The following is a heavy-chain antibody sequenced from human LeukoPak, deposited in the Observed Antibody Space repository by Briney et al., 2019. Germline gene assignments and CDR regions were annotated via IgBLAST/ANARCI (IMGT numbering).Heavy chain of an antibody. CDR2: INPNSGGT. Sequence: ASVKVSCKASGYTFTGYYMHWVRQAPGQGLEWMGWINPNSGGTNYAQKFQGRVTMTRDTSISTAYRELSRLRSDDTAVYYCARGILGVEIIVVVVAAWSNYGMDVWGQGTTVTVSS. D-gene: IGHD2-15*01. CDR3: ARGILGVEIIVVVVAAWSNYGMDV. CDR1: GYTFTGYY. J-gene: IGHJ6*02. V-gene: IGHV1-2*02.